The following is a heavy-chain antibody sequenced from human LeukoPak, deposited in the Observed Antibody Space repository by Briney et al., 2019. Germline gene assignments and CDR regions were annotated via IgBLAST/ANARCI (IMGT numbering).Heavy chain of an antibody. V-gene: IGHV4-34*01. CDR3: ARGGSYPTSNDY. CDR1: GGPFNGYN. CDR2: INHSGTT. Sequence: SETLSLTCTIYGGPFNGYNWSWIRQPPGKGLEWIGEINHSGTTNYNPSLESRVTISVDTSKNQFSLKLSSMTAADTAVYYCARGGSYPTSNDYWGQGTLVTVSS. D-gene: IGHD1-26*01. J-gene: IGHJ4*02.